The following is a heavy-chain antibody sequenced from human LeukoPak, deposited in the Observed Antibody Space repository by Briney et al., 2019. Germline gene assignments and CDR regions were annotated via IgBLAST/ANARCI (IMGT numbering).Heavy chain of an antibody. Sequence: GGSPRLSCAASGFTFSSYSMNWVRQAPGKGLEWVSSISSSSSYIYYADSVKGRFTISRDNAKNSLYLQMNSLRVEDTAVYYCARDLYDSSGYYYGYWGQGTLVTVSS. CDR1: GFTFSSYS. D-gene: IGHD3-22*01. V-gene: IGHV3-21*01. CDR2: ISSSSSYI. J-gene: IGHJ4*02. CDR3: ARDLYDSSGYYYGY.